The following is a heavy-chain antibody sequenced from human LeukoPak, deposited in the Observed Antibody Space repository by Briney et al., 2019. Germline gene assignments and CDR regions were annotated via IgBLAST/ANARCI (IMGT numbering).Heavy chain of an antibody. CDR1: GYTXTSYG. D-gene: IGHD3-9*01. Sequence: ASVKVSCKASGYTXTSYGISWVRQAPGQGLEWMGWISAYNGNTNYAQKLQGRVTMTTDTSTSTAYMELRSLRSDDTAVYYCARVHQTRGYDILTGYYYYYYGMDVWGQGTTVTVSS. J-gene: IGHJ6*02. CDR3: ARVHQTRGYDILTGYYYYYYGMDV. CDR2: ISAYNGNT. V-gene: IGHV1-18*01.